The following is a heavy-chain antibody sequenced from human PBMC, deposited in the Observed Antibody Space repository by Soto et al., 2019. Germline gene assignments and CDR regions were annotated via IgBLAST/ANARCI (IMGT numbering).Heavy chain of an antibody. J-gene: IGHJ6*02. CDR2: INPNSGGT. CDR1: GYTFTSYG. D-gene: IGHD2-15*01. V-gene: IGHV1-2*04. Sequence: ASVKVSCKASGYTFTSYGISWVRQAPGQGLKWMGWINPNSGGTNYAQKFQGWVTMTRDTSISTAYMELSRLRSDDTAVYYCARGVGYCSGGSCYYYYYGMDVWGQGTTVTVSS. CDR3: ARGVGYCSGGSCYYYYYGMDV.